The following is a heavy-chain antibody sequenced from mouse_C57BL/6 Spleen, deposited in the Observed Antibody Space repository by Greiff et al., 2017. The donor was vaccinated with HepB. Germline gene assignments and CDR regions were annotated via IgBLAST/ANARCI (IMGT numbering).Heavy chain of an antibody. CDR3: TRSFDYLAWFAY. CDR2: IDPETGGT. D-gene: IGHD2-4*01. Sequence: VQGVESGAELVRPGASVTLSCKASGYTFTDYEMHWVKQTPVHGLEWIGAIDPETGGTAYNQKFKGKAILTADKSSSTAYMELRSLTSEDSAVYYCTRSFDYLAWFAYWGQGTLVTVSA. J-gene: IGHJ3*01. V-gene: IGHV1-15*01. CDR1: GYTFTDYE.